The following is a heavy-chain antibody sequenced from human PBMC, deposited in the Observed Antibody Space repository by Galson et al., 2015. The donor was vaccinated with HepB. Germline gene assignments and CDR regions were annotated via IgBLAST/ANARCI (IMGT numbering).Heavy chain of an antibody. CDR2: IYIGGTT. CDR1: GFTVSSNS. J-gene: IGHJ4*02. D-gene: IGHD6-13*01. CDR3: ARDLRTQQLVDY. V-gene: IGHV3-53*01. Sequence: SLRLSCAASGFTVSSNSMSWVRQAPGKGLGWVSVIYIGGTTNYADSVKGRFTISRDNSKNTLYLQMNNLRAEDTAVYYCARDLRTQQLVDYWGQGTLVTVSS.